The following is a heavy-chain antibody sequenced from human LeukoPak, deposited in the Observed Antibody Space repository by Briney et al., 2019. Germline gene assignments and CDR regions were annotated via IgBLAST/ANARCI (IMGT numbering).Heavy chain of an antibody. CDR2: IRYDGSHK. CDR3: AELGITMIGGV. CDR1: GFIFSDYV. D-gene: IGHD3-10*02. V-gene: IGHV3-30*02. Sequence: PGGSLRLSCAASGFIFSDYVMNWLRQAPGRGLEWVAYIRYDGSHKYYIDSVKGRFTISRDNSKNTLYLQMNSLRPEDTAVYYCAELGITMIGGVWGKGTTVTISS. J-gene: IGHJ6*04.